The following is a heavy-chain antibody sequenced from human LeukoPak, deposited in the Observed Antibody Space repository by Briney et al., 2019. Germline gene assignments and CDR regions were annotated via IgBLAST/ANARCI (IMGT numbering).Heavy chain of an antibody. CDR2: IYYSGST. CDR1: GGSISSYY. Sequence: SETLSLTCTVSGGSISSYYWSWIRQPPGKGLEWIGYIYYSGSTNYNPSLKSRVTISVDTSKNQFSLKLSSVTAADTAVYYCARVGGIDIVVVPAIDNWFDPWGQGTLVTVSS. CDR3: ARVGGIDIVVVPAIDNWFDP. V-gene: IGHV4-59*01. D-gene: IGHD2-2*01. J-gene: IGHJ5*02.